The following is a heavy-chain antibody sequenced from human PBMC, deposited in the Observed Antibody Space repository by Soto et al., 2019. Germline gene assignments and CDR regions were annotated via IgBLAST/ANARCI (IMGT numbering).Heavy chain of an antibody. Sequence: SQTLSLTCVISGDSVYSNSAAWNWIRQSPSRGLEWLGRTYYRSKWYNDYAVSVKSRITINPDTSKNQFSLQLNSVTPEDTAVYYCACEQLVRRAYGMDVWGQGTTVTVSS. CDR2: TYYRSKWYN. D-gene: IGHD6-6*01. V-gene: IGHV6-1*01. CDR1: GDSVYSNSAA. CDR3: ACEQLVRRAYGMDV. J-gene: IGHJ6*02.